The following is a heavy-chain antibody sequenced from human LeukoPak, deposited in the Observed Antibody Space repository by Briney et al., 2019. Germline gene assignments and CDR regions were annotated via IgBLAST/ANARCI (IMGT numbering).Heavy chain of an antibody. V-gene: IGHV1-69*13. Sequence: ASVKVSCKASGGTFSSYAISWVRQAPGQGLEWMGGIIPIFGTANYAQKFQGRVTITADESTSTAYMELSSLRSEDTAVYYCARERRVGRFLDSACYFDYWGQGTLVTVSS. CDR2: IIPIFGTA. J-gene: IGHJ4*02. CDR3: ARERRVGRFLDSACYFDY. D-gene: IGHD3/OR15-3a*01. CDR1: GGTFSSYA.